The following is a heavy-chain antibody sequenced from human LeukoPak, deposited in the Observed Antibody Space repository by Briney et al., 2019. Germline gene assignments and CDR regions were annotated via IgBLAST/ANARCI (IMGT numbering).Heavy chain of an antibody. Sequence: PGGSLRLSCSASGFTFTTYGMNWVRQAPGKGLEWVSGIGGSGTRTYYADSVKGRFTISRDNSKNTLYLQMNSLRDEDTAIYYCAKSLAPYCSGGSCFDAFDIWGQGTMVTVSS. CDR2: IGGSGTRT. D-gene: IGHD2-15*01. J-gene: IGHJ3*02. CDR1: GFTFTTYG. CDR3: AKSLAPYCSGGSCFDAFDI. V-gene: IGHV3-23*01.